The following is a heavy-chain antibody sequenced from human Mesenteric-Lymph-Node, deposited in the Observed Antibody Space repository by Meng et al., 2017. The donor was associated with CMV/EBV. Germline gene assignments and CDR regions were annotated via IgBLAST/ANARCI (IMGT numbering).Heavy chain of an antibody. CDR1: GYSISNGYY. D-gene: IGHD2-2*01. CDR2: IYHSGST. J-gene: IGHJ4*02. V-gene: IGHV4-38-2*02. Sequence: SETLSLTCTVSGYSISNGYYWGWIRQPPGKGLEWIGSIYHSGSTYYNPSLKSRVTISVDTSKNQFSLKLSSVTAADTAVYYCARHLGYCSSTSCYWGPLDYWGQGTLVTVSS. CDR3: ARHLGYCSSTSCYWGPLDY.